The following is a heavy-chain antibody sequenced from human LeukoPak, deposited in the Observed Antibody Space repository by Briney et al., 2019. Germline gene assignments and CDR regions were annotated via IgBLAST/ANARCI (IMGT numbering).Heavy chain of an antibody. CDR2: ISYDGSNK. Sequence: GRSVTLSCPASGFTLSSYAMHWVRQAPAKGLERVAVISYDGSNKYYADSVKGRFTNSRDNSKNTLYLQMNSLRAEDTAVYYCARDRLTMIVYYFDYWGQGTLVTVSS. V-gene: IGHV3-30-3*01. CDR1: GFTLSSYA. D-gene: IGHD3-22*01. CDR3: ARDRLTMIVYYFDY. J-gene: IGHJ4*02.